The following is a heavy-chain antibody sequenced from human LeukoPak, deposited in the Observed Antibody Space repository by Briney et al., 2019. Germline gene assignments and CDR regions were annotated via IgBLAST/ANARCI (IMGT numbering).Heavy chain of an antibody. CDR2: INPKSGGT. D-gene: IGHD1-26*01. V-gene: IGHV1-2*02. CDR1: GYIFTDYY. CDR3: ARVGPTDLFFDY. Sequence: ASVNLSYKASGYIFTDYYMHGVRQAPGQGREWWGWINPKSGGTNFAQTFQGRVTMTRDTSISTAYMELSRLRSDDTAVYYCARVGPTDLFFDYWGQGTLVTVSS. J-gene: IGHJ4*02.